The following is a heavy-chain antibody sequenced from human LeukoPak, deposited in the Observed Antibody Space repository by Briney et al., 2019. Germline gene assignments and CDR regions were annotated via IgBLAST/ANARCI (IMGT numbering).Heavy chain of an antibody. Sequence: SEPLSLTCTVSGGSISSSSYYWGWIRQPPGKGLEWIGSIYYSGSTYYNSSLKSRVTISVDTSKNQFSLKLSSVTAADTAVYYCASIYQLLFRQYYYYYMDVWGKGTTVTVSS. CDR2: IYYSGST. J-gene: IGHJ6*03. CDR1: GGSISSSSYY. CDR3: ASIYQLLFRQYYYYYMDV. V-gene: IGHV4-39*07. D-gene: IGHD2-2*01.